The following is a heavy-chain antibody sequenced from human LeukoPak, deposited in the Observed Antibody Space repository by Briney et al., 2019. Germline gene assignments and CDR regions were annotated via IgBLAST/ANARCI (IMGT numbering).Heavy chain of an antibody. J-gene: IGHJ5*02. CDR2: INHSGST. V-gene: IGHV4-34*01. Sequence: SETLSPTCAVYGGSFSGYYWSWIRQPPGKGLEWIGEINHSGSTNYNPSLKSRVTISVDTSKNQFSLKLSSVTAAATAVYYCARGLGGGIVVVVAATVPSNWFDPWGQGILVTVSS. CDR1: GGSFSGYY. CDR3: ARGLGGGIVVVVAATVPSNWFDP. D-gene: IGHD2-15*01.